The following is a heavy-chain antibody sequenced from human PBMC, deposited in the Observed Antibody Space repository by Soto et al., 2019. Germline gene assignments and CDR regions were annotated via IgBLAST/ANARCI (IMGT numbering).Heavy chain of an antibody. Sequence: GGSLRLSCAASGFTFSSYWMHWVRQAPGKGLVWVSRINSDGSSTSYADSVKGRFTISRDNAKNTLYLQMNSLRAEDTAVYYCARTRYYYYVIDFWAQGTKVTGSS. J-gene: IGHJ6*02. CDR2: INSDGSST. CDR3: ARTRYYYYVIDF. V-gene: IGHV3-74*01. CDR1: GFTFSSYW.